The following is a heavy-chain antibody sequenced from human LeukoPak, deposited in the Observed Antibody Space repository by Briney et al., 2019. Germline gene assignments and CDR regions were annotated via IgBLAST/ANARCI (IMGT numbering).Heavy chain of an antibody. J-gene: IGHJ4*02. CDR3: ARGDSSSWLFDY. V-gene: IGHV1-8*03. CDR2: VNPNSGNT. CDR1: GYTFTGYD. D-gene: IGHD6-13*01. Sequence: GASVKVSCKASGYTFTGYDINWVRLTTGQGLELMGWVNPNSGNTGYTQKFQGRVTITADESTSTAYMELSSLRSEDTAVYYCARGDSSSWLFDYWGQGTLVTVSS.